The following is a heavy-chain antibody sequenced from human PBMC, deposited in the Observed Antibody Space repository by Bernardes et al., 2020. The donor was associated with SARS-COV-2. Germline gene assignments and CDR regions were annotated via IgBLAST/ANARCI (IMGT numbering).Heavy chain of an antibody. CDR1: GFSFTAYS. V-gene: IGHV5-10-1*01. D-gene: IGHD3-22*01. J-gene: IGHJ4*02. CDR3: ARPFDSSGYYAADH. CDR2: IDPSDSYT. Sequence: GASLKISCKGSGFSFTAYSIPWVRQIPGKGLEWMGRIDPSDSYTTYSSSFQGHVTISVDTSLSTAYLHLRSLKASDTAMYYCARPFDSSGYYAADHWGQGTLVTVSS.